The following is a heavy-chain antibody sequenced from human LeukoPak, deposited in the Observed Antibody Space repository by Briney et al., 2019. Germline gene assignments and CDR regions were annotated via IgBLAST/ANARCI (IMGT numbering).Heavy chain of an antibody. CDR3: ARASYSSSSLLLIQYNWFDP. V-gene: IGHV4-59*10. CDR1: GGSFSGYY. J-gene: IGHJ5*02. Sequence: SETLSLTCAVYGGSFSGYYWTWIRQPPGKGLEWIGRIYTGGSTNYNPSLKSRVTISVDTSKNQFSLKLSSVTAADTAVYYCARASYSSSSLLLIQYNWFDPWGQGTLVTVSS. CDR2: IYTGGST. D-gene: IGHD6-6*01.